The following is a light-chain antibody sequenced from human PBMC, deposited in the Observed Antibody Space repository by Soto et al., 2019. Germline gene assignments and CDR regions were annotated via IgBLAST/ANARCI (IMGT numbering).Light chain of an antibody. Sequence: EIVLTQSPGTLSLSPGDRATLSCRASQSVSTNYLAWYQQKLGQAPRLLIYGASSRATGIPDRFSGNGYGTDFPLTISRLEPEDFAVYYCHQYGSTPFTFGPGTKVDIK. CDR2: GAS. J-gene: IGKJ3*01. V-gene: IGKV3-20*01. CDR1: QSVSTNY. CDR3: HQYGSTPFT.